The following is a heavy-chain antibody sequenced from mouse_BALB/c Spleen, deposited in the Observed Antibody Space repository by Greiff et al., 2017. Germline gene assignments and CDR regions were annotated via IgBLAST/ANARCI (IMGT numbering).Heavy chain of an antibody. V-gene: IGHV14-3*02. CDR1: GFYIKDSY. CDR3: ASITDYFVSSYDAMDY. Sequence: VQLQQSGAELVKPGASVKLSCTASGFYIKDSYMHWVKQRPEQGLEWIGRIDPTNGNTKYDPKFQGKATITADTSSNTAYLQLRSLTSEDTAVYYYASITDYFVSSYDAMDYWGQGTSVTVSS. J-gene: IGHJ4*01. CDR2: IDPTNGNT. D-gene: IGHD1-1*01.